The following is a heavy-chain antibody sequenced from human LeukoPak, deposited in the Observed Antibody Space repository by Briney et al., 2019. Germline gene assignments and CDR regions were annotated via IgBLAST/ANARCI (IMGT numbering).Heavy chain of an antibody. CDR3: ARQLGYCSSTSCYADRVDY. CDR2: IYYSGST. J-gene: IGHJ4*02. D-gene: IGHD2-2*01. Sequence: SETLSLTCTVSGGSISSSSYYWGWIRQPPGKGLEWIGSIYYSGSTYYNPSLKSRVTISVDTSKNQFSLKLSSVTAADTAVYYCARQLGYCSSTSCYADRVDYWGQGTLVTVSS. CDR1: GGSISSSSYY. V-gene: IGHV4-39*01.